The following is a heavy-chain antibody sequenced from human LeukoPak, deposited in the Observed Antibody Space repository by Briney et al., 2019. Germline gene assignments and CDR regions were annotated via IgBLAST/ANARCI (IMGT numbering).Heavy chain of an antibody. CDR1: GYTFTDYY. D-gene: IGHD3-9*01. V-gene: IGHV1-2*02. Sequence: ASVKVSCKASGYTFTDYYMHWVRQAPGQGLEWMGWINPNSGGTNYAQKFQGRVTMTRDTSISTAYMELSRLRSDDTAVYYCARDLTDILTGSYYFDYWGQGTLVTVSS. CDR3: ARDLTDILTGSYYFDY. J-gene: IGHJ4*02. CDR2: INPNSGGT.